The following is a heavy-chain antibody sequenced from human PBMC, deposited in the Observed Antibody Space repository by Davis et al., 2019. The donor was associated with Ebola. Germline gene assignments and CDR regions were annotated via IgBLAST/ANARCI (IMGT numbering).Heavy chain of an antibody. V-gene: IGHV3-7*01. CDR3: ARDPAIVGATEGPFDY. J-gene: IGHJ4*02. D-gene: IGHD1-26*01. CDR1: GFTFTSYW. Sequence: GESLKISCAASGFTFTSYWMSWVRQAPGKGREWVANIKQDGSEKYYVDSVKGRFTISRDNAKNSLYLQMNSLRAEDTAVYYCARDPAIVGATEGPFDYWGQGTLVTVSS. CDR2: IKQDGSEK.